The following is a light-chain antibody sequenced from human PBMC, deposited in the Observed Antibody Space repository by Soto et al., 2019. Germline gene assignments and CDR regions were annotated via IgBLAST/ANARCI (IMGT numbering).Light chain of an antibody. CDR1: MRDVGAYNL. J-gene: IGLJ2*01. Sequence: LTQPASVSWSPGQSITIACAGTMRDVGAYNLVSWYQQHPGRAPQLIIYEVRNRPSGISFRFSGSKSGNTASPTISGLQAEDEADYYCSSYTSKSSLIFGGGTKVTVL. V-gene: IGLV2-14*01. CDR3: SSYTSKSSLI. CDR2: EVR.